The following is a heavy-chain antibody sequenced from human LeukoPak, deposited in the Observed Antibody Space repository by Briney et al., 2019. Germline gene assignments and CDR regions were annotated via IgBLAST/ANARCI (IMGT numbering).Heavy chain of an antibody. Sequence: SETLSLTCTVSSGSFSSSSYYCGWIRQPPGMGLEWIATINYSGTTYYNPSLKSRVTTSVDTSKNQFSLKLTSVTAADTAVYYCVRLRGGIQLWGDWGQGTQVTVSS. D-gene: IGHD5-18*01. CDR3: VRLRGGIQLWGD. V-gene: IGHV4-39*01. J-gene: IGHJ4*02. CDR1: SGSFSSSSYY. CDR2: INYSGTT.